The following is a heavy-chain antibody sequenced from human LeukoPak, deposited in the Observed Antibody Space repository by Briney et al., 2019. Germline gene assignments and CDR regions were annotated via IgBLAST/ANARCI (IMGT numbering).Heavy chain of an antibody. V-gene: IGHV1-18*01. D-gene: IGHD3-10*01. CDR3: ARVMRRGWGREPNDY. Sequence: ASVKVSCKASDYTSTSYEISWVRQAPGQGLEWIGWISAYNGNTKSAQKLQGRVTMTTDTSTSTAYMELRSLRSDDTAVYYCARVMRRGWGREPNDYWGQGTLVTVSS. J-gene: IGHJ4*02. CDR2: ISAYNGNT. CDR1: DYTSTSYE.